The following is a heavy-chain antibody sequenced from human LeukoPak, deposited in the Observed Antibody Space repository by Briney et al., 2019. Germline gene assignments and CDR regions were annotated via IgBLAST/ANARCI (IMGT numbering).Heavy chain of an antibody. V-gene: IGHV1-18*01. D-gene: IGHD6-13*01. CDR2: VSAYNGNT. Sequence: GASVKVSCKTSGYTFSNYGISWVRQAPGQGLEWMGWVSAYNGNTDYAQKLQGRVTMTTDTSTSTAYMELRSLRFDDTAMYYCARTPKAGIAAAGTNDYWGQGTLVTVSS. J-gene: IGHJ4*02. CDR1: GYTFSNYG. CDR3: ARTPKAGIAAAGTNDY.